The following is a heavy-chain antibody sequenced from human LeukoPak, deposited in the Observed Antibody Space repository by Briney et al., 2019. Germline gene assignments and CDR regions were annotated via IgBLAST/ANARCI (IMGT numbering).Heavy chain of an antibody. J-gene: IGHJ4*02. D-gene: IGHD5-12*01. V-gene: IGHV3-23*01. CDR2: ISGSCGST. Sequence: GGSLRLSCAASGFTFSSYAMSWVRQAPGKGLEWVSAISGSCGSTYYADSVKRRFTISRDNSKNTLYLQMNSLRAEDTAVYYCAKGWGGSKVATREVFDYWGQGTLVTVSS. CDR3: AKGWGGSKVATREVFDY. CDR1: GFTFSSYA.